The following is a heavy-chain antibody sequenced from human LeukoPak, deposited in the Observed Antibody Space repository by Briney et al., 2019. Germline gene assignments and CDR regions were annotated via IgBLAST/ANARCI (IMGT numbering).Heavy chain of an antibody. J-gene: IGHJ4*02. CDR2: ISWNSGSI. V-gene: IGHV3-9*02. CDR1: GFTSDDYA. Sequence: PGGSLRLSCAASGFTSDDYAMHWVRQAPGKGLEWVSGISWNSGSIGYADSVKGRFTISRDNAKNSLYLQMNSLRAEDTALYYCAKAAAGTGEGNYFDYWGQGTLVTVSS. CDR3: AKAAAGTGEGNYFDY. D-gene: IGHD6-13*01.